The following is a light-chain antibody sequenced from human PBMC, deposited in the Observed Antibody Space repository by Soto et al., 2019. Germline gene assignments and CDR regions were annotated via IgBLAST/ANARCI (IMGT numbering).Light chain of an antibody. CDR1: QSISNY. V-gene: IGKV1-39*01. J-gene: IGKJ1*01. Sequence: DIQMTQSPSSLSASVGDRVTITCRASQSISNYLNWYQHKPGKAPKVLIYGASNLQSGVPSRFSGSGSGTDFTLTINNLQREDFATYFCQQSYSSSWTFGPGTKVDI. CDR3: QQSYSSSWT. CDR2: GAS.